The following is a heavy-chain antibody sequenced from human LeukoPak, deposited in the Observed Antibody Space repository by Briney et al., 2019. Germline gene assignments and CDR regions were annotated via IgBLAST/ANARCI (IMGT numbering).Heavy chain of an antibody. D-gene: IGHD3-10*01. CDR3: ARLNSYYYGSGTPMGWFNP. CDR2: IYYNGDT. V-gene: IGHV4-39*01. CDR1: GASISGSSYY. J-gene: IGHJ5*02. Sequence: SETLSLTCTVSGASISGSSYYWGWIRQPPGKGLEWIGNIYYNGDTYYNPSLTSRLTISMDTSKTQFSLKLRSATAADTAVYYCARLNSYYYGSGTPMGWFNPWGQGTQVTVSS.